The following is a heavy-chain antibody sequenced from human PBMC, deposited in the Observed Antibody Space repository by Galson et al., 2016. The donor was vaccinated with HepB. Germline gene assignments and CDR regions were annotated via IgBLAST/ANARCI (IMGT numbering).Heavy chain of an antibody. J-gene: IGHJ4*02. CDR1: GYTFTSYG. V-gene: IGHV1-18*01. D-gene: IGHD6-13*01. Sequence: SVKVSCKASGYTFTSYGISWVRQAPGQRLEWMGWISAFNGNRNSEQNLHSRLTMTTDASTSTAYMELRSLKSDDTAVYYCARDSSHGSSYYQNFDSWGQGTLVIVSS. CDR2: ISAFNGNR. CDR3: ARDSSHGSSYYQNFDS.